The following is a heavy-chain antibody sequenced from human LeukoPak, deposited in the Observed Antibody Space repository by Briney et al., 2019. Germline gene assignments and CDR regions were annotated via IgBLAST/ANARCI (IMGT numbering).Heavy chain of an antibody. CDR2: ISGSGGST. V-gene: IGHV3-23*01. CDR1: GSTFSSYA. CDR3: YIPYYDTSAYKGY. Sequence: GGSLRPSCAASGSTFSSYAMTWVRQAPGKGLEWVSAISGSGGSTYYADSVKGRFTISRDNSKNTLYLQMNSLRAEDTAVYYCYIPYYDTSAYKGYWGQGTLVTVSS. D-gene: IGHD3-22*01. J-gene: IGHJ4*02.